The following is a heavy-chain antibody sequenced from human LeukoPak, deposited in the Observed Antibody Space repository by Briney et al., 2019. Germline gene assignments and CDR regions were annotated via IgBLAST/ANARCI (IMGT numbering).Heavy chain of an antibody. V-gene: IGHV1-2*02. CDR3: ARAPRYYDSSGYYDP. CDR1: GYIFTGYY. Sequence: ASVKVSCKASGYIFTGYYMHWVRQAPGQGLEWMGWINPNSGGTNYAQKFQGRVTMTSDTSISTAYMELSRLRSDDTAVYYCARAPRYYDSSGYYDPWGQGTLVTVSS. CDR2: INPNSGGT. J-gene: IGHJ5*02. D-gene: IGHD3-22*01.